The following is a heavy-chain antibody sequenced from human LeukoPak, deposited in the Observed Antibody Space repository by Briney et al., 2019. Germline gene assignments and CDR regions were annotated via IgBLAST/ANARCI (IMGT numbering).Heavy chain of an antibody. V-gene: IGHV1-2*02. CDR2: INPNSGGT. CDR3: AIGSIVGATFDYFDY. J-gene: IGHJ4*02. Sequence: ASVKVSCKASGYTFTGYYMHWVRQAPGQGLEWMGWINPNSGGTNYAQKFQGRVTMTRDTSISTAYMDLSRLRSDDTAVYYCAIGSIVGATFDYFDYWGQGTLVTVSS. D-gene: IGHD1-26*01. CDR1: GYTFTGYY.